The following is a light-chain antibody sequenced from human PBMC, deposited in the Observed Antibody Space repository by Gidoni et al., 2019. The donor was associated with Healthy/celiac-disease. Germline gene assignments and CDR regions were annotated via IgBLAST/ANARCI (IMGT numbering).Light chain of an antibody. CDR2: GSS. Sequence: EIVLTQSPCTLSLSQGERATLSCRASQSVSSSYLAWYQQKPGQAPMLLIYGSSSRATGIPDRFSGSGSGTDFTITISRLEPEDFAVYYCQQYGSSPPGITFGQGTRLEIK. CDR1: QSVSSSY. CDR3: QQYGSSPPGIT. J-gene: IGKJ5*01. V-gene: IGKV3-20*01.